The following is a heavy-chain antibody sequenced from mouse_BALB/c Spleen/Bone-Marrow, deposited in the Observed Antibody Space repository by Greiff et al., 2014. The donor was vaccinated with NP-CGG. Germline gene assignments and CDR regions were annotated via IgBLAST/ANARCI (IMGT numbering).Heavy chain of an antibody. CDR1: GFTFSSYI. J-gene: IGHJ2*01. CDR2: ISNGGDNT. V-gene: IGHV5-12-2*01. D-gene: IGHD2-14*01. CDR3: VRHRYGGYYFDY. Sequence: EVQLQESGGGLVQPGGSLKLSCAASGFTFSSYIMSWVRQTPEKRLEWVAYISNGGDNTYYPDTVKGRFIISRDNAKNTLCLQMSSLKSEDTAMYYCVRHRYGGYYFDYWGQGTTLTVSS.